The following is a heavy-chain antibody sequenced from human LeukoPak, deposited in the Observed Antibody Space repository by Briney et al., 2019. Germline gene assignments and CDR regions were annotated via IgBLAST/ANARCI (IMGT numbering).Heavy chain of an antibody. V-gene: IGHV3-53*01. CDR1: GFIVSGDF. CDR3: ARERGRGRDSPWFDY. CDR2: IYSDGST. J-gene: IGHJ4*02. Sequence: GRSLRLSCAASGFIVSGDFMSWVRQAPGKGLEWVSVIYSDGSTYYADSVKGRFTISRDISKNTLDLQMTGLRAEDTAVYYCARERGRGRDSPWFDYWGQGTLVTVSS. D-gene: IGHD1-26*01.